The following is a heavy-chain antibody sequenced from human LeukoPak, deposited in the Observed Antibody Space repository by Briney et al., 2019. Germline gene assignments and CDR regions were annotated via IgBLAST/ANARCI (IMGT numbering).Heavy chain of an antibody. J-gene: IGHJ5*02. V-gene: IGHV3-74*01. D-gene: IGHD6-13*01. CDR1: GFTFSSYW. CDR2: INSDGSST. Sequence: PGGSLRLSCAASGFTFSSYWMHWVRQAPGKGLVWVSRINSDGSSTDYADSVKGRFTISRDNSKNTLYLQMSSLRAEDTAVYYCVKGGSSSSWYTWLDPWGQGALVTVSS. CDR3: VKGGSSSSWYTWLDP.